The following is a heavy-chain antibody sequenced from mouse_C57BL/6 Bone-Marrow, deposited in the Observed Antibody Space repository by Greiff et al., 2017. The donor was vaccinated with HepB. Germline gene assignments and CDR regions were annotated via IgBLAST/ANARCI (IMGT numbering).Heavy chain of an antibody. CDR3: GRDITTVVATDY. V-gene: IGHV1-11*01. J-gene: IGHJ2*01. CDR2: IYPVSGET. Sequence: VQLQESGAELASPGASVTLSCKASGYTFTDHIMNWVKKRPGQGLEWIGRIYPVSGETNYNQKFMGKATFSVDRSSSTVYLVLNSLTSEDPAVYYCGRDITTVVATDYWGQGTTLTVSS. CDR1: GYTFTDHI. D-gene: IGHD1-1*01.